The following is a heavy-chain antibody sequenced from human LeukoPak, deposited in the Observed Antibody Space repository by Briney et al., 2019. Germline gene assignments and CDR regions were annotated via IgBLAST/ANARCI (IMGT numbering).Heavy chain of an antibody. V-gene: IGHV4-59*01. CDR1: GGSISSYY. D-gene: IGHD3-10*01. CDR2: IYYSGST. J-gene: IGHJ4*02. Sequence: PSETLSLTCTVSGGSISSYYWSWIRQPPGKGLEWIGYIYYSGSTNYNPSLKSRVTISVDTSKNQFSLKLSSVTAADRAVYYCALGSFRFGEEYWGQGTLVTVSS. CDR3: ALGSFRFGEEY.